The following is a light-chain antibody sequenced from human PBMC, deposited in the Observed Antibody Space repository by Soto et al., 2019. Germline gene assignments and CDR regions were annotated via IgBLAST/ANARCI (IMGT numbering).Light chain of an antibody. CDR3: QQYYNTPLT. Sequence: DIVMTQSPDSLAVSLGERATINCKSSQSVLYRSNNNNYLAWYQQKPGQPPKLLIYWASTRESGVPDRFNGSGSGTDFTLTISSLQAEDVAVYYCQQYYNTPLTFGGGTKVEIK. CDR1: QSVLYRSNNNNY. J-gene: IGKJ4*01. V-gene: IGKV4-1*01. CDR2: WAS.